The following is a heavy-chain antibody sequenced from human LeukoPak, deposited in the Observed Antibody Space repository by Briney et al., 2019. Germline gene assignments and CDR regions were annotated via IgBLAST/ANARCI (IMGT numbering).Heavy chain of an antibody. CDR1: GGSLSSSSYY. Sequence: SETLSLTCTVSGGSLSSSSYYWGWIRQPPGKGLEWIGSFYGTGSTYYNPSLKSRVTISVDTSENQFSLRLSSVSAADTAVFYCARAAAPTYYFDLWGQGTLVTVSS. CDR3: ARAAAPTYYFDL. J-gene: IGHJ4*02. D-gene: IGHD6-13*01. V-gene: IGHV4-39*07. CDR2: FYGTGST.